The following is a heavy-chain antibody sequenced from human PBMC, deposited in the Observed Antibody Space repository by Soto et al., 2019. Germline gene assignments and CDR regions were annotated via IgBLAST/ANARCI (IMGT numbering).Heavy chain of an antibody. CDR1: GYTFTSYA. V-gene: IGHV1-3*01. CDR3: ARFPQDLRYCTNGVCYPFDY. CDR2: INAGNGNT. J-gene: IGHJ4*02. D-gene: IGHD2-8*01. Sequence: ASVKVSCKASGYTFTSYAMHWVRQAPGQRLEWMGWINAGNGNTKYSQKFQGRVTITRDTSASTAYMELSSLRSEDTAVYYCARFPQDLRYCTNGVCYPFDYWGQGTLGTVSS.